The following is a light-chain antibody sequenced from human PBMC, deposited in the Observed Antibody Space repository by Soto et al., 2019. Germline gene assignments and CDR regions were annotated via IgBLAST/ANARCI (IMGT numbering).Light chain of an antibody. CDR1: RTITSN. Sequence: EVVMTQSPATLSVSPGNTVTLYCRANRTITSNLAWYQQKPGQAPRLLIYGASTRATGIPSRFSGSGSGTEFTLTISSLQPDDFATYYCQHYNSYSEAFGQGTKVDIK. J-gene: IGKJ1*01. V-gene: IGKV3-15*01. CDR3: QHYNSYSEA. CDR2: GAS.